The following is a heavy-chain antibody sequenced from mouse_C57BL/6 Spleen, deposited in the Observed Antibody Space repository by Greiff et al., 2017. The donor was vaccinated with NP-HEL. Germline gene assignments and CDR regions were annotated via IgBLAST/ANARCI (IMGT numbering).Heavy chain of an antibody. V-gene: IGHV1-69*01. J-gene: IGHJ3*01. CDR3: ARHSNYDAY. CDR1: GHTFTSYW. Sequence: QVQLRQPGAELVMPGASVKLSCKASGHTFTSYWMHWVKQRPGQGLEWIGEIDPSDSYTNYNQKFKGKSTLTVDKSSSTAYMQLSSLTSEDSAVYYCARHSNYDAYWGQGTLVTVSA. CDR2: IDPSDSYT. D-gene: IGHD2-5*01.